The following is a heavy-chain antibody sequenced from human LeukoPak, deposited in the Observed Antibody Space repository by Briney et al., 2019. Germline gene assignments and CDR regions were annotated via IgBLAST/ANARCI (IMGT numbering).Heavy chain of an antibody. Sequence: SETLSLTCAVYGGSFSGYYWSWIRQPPGKGLEWTGEINHSGSTNYNPSLKSRVTISVDTSKNQFSLKLSSVTAADTAVYYCARGRRKSYYDSSGCYDYWGQGTLVTVSS. CDR2: INHSGST. CDR3: ARGRRKSYYDSSGCYDY. CDR1: GGSFSGYY. D-gene: IGHD3-22*01. J-gene: IGHJ4*02. V-gene: IGHV4-34*01.